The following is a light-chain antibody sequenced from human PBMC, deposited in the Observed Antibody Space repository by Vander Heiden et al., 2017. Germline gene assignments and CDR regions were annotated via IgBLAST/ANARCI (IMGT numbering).Light chain of an antibody. CDR1: QSVSSSY. J-gene: IGKJ1*01. CDR3: QQYGSSALT. CDR2: GAS. V-gene: IGKV3-20*01. Sequence: VLTQSPGTLSLSPGERATLSCRASQSVSSSYLAWYQQKPGQAPRLLIYGASSRATGIPDRFSGSGSGTDFTLTISRLEPEDFAVYYCQQYGSSALTFGQGTKVEIK.